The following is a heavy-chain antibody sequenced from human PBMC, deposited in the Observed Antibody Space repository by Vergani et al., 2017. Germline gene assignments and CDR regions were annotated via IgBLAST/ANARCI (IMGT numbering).Heavy chain of an antibody. D-gene: IGHD3-10*01. Sequence: EVQLVESGGGLVKPGGSLRLSCAASGFTFSSYSMNWVRQAPGKGLEWVSSISSSSSYIYYADSVKGRFTISRGNAKTSLYLQMNSLRAEDTAVYYCARDSTNYYGSGSYYNNWYFDLWGRGTLVTVSS. J-gene: IGHJ2*01. V-gene: IGHV3-21*01. CDR1: GFTFSSYS. CDR2: ISSSSSYI. CDR3: ARDSTNYYGSGSYYNNWYFDL.